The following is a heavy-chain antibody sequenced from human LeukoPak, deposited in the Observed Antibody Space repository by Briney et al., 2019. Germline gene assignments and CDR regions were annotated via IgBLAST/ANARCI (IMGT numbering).Heavy chain of an antibody. J-gene: IGHJ5*02. Sequence: PGGSLRLSCAASGFTFSTYAMSWVRQAPGKGLEWVSTISGSGANTYYADSVRGRFTISRDSSKNTLYLQMNSLRAEDTAVYYCARDGPRHEQWLVTWGQGTLVTVSA. D-gene: IGHD6-19*01. CDR3: ARDGPRHEQWLVT. CDR1: GFTFSTYA. CDR2: ISGSGANT. V-gene: IGHV3-23*01.